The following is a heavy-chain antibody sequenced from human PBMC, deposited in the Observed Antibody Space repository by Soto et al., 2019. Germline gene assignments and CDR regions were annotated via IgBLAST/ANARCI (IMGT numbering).Heavy chain of an antibody. J-gene: IGHJ4*02. CDR3: ARVWFGPLPMDY. CDR1: GGSISSGDYY. D-gene: IGHD3-10*01. Sequence: QVQLQESGPAVVKPSQTLSLICTVSGGSISSGDYYWSWIRQSPGKGLEWIGHIYYSGSTYHNPSLKSRLTISVDTSKNQFSLKLRSVTAADTAVYYCARVWFGPLPMDYWGQGALVTVSP. V-gene: IGHV4-30-4*08. CDR2: IYYSGST.